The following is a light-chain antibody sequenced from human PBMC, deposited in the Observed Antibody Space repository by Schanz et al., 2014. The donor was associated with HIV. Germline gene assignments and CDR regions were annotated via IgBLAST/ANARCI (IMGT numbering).Light chain of an antibody. CDR1: SSNIRAGYD. V-gene: IGLV1-40*01. Sequence: QSVLAQPPSVSGAPGQRVTISCTGSSSNIRAGYDVHWYQHLPGTAPKLLIYGSTNRPSGVPDRFSGSKSGTSASLAISGLQAEDEADYYCSSYTTNGTWLFGGGTKLTVL. J-gene: IGLJ3*02. CDR3: SSYTTNGTWL. CDR2: GST.